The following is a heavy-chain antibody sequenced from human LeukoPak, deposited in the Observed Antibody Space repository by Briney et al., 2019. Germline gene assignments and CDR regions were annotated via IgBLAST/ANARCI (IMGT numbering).Heavy chain of an antibody. CDR1: GYTFTSYA. CDR3: ARDPIGSSWPYYFDY. D-gene: IGHD6-13*01. CDR2: INAGNGNT. Sequence: ASVKVSCKASGYTFTSYAMHWVRQAPGQRLEWMGWINAGNGNTKYSQKFQGRVTITRDTSAGTAYMELGSLRSEDTAVYYCARDPIGSSWPYYFDYWGQGTLVTVSS. J-gene: IGHJ4*02. V-gene: IGHV1-3*01.